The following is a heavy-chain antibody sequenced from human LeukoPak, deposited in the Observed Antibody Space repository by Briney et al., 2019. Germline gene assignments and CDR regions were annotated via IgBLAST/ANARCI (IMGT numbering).Heavy chain of an antibody. CDR3: ARLSSYCSGGACYYYFDY. V-gene: IGHV4-59*08. CDR1: GGSISSYS. J-gene: IGHJ4*02. Sequence: SETLSLTCTVSGGSISSYSWSWIRQPPGKGLEWIGYISYSGTTNYNPSPKSRVTISIDTSKNQFSLRLSSVTAADTAVYYCARLSSYCSGGACYYYFDYWGQGTLVTVSS. CDR2: ISYSGTT. D-gene: IGHD2-15*01.